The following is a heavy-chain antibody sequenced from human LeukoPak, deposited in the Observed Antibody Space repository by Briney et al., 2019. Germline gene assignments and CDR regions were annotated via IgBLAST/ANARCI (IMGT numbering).Heavy chain of an antibody. CDR3: ARGGYSYESKPDY. J-gene: IGHJ4*02. D-gene: IGHD5-18*01. CDR1: GYTFTSYD. V-gene: IGHV1-2*02. Sequence: ASVKVSCKASGYTFTSYDINWVRQATRQGLEWMGWINPNSGGTNYAQKFQGRVTMTRDTSISTAYMELSRLRSDDTAVYYCARGGYSYESKPDYWGQGTLVTVSS. CDR2: INPNSGGT.